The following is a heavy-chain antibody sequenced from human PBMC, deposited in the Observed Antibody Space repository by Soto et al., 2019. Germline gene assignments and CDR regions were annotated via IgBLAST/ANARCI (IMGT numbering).Heavy chain of an antibody. CDR3: ARDGCCTSTTCRVGNWFYP. V-gene: IGHV4-34*01. Sequence: QVQLQQWGAGLLKPSETLSLTCVVYGGSFSGYYWSWIRQSPGKGLEWIGGINHRGSTNYNPSLESRVTISVDTSKNQFALKLPSVTAADTAMYYCARDGCCTSTTCRVGNWFYPGGQGTLVTVSS. J-gene: IGHJ5*02. CDR2: INHRGST. D-gene: IGHD2-2*01. CDR1: GGSFSGYY.